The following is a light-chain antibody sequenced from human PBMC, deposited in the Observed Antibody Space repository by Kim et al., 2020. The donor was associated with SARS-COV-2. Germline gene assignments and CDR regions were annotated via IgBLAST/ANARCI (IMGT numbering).Light chain of an antibody. CDR3: LQDSRYPRT. V-gene: IGKV1-6*01. CDR1: QAIRNE. CDR2: AAS. Sequence: SESTGDRVTITCRASQAIRNELGWYQQKPGKAPKVLIYAASTLQSGVSSRFSGSGSGTDFTLTISSLQPEDFATYYCLQDSRYPRTFGQGTKVEI. J-gene: IGKJ1*01.